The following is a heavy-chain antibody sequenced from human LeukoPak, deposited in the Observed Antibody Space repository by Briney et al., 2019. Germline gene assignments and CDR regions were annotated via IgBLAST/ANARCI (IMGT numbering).Heavy chain of an antibody. CDR1: GGSISSSPYY. V-gene: IGHV4-39*01. CDR3: AERPVDSQTFDY. J-gene: IGHJ4*02. CDR2: VYYSGST. D-gene: IGHD2-21*01. Sequence: NPSQTLSLTCTVSGGSISSSPYYWGWIRQPPGKGLEWIGNVYYSGSTPYNPSLKSRVTIFVDTSKNQVSLRLSSVTAADTAVYFWAERPVDSQTFDYWGQGTLVTVSS.